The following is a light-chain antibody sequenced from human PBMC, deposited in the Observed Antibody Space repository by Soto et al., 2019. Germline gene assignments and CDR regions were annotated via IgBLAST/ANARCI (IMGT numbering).Light chain of an antibody. Sequence: QSVLTQPASVSGSPGQSITISCTGTSRDVGSYNLVSWYQQHPGKAPKLMIYEGSKRPSGVSNRFSGSKSGNTASLTISGLQAEDEADYYCCSYAGSSTSVVFGGGTKLTGL. CDR3: CSYAGSSTSVV. CDR1: SRDVGSYNL. CDR2: EGS. J-gene: IGLJ2*01. V-gene: IGLV2-23*01.